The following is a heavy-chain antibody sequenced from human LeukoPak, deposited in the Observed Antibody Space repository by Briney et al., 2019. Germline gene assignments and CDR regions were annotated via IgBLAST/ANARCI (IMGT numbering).Heavy chain of an antibody. CDR3: ARDFRGYSGYGYFDAFDI. V-gene: IGHV3-30-3*01. Sequence: GGSLRLSCAASGFTFSSYAMHWVRQAPGKGLEWVAVISYDGSNKYYADSVKGRFTISRDNSKNTLYLRMNSLRAEDTAVYYCARDFRGYSGYGYFDAFDIWGQGTMVTVSS. D-gene: IGHD5-12*01. CDR1: GFTFSSYA. CDR2: ISYDGSNK. J-gene: IGHJ3*02.